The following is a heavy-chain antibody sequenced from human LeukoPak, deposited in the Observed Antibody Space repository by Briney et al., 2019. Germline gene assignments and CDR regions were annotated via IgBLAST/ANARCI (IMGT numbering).Heavy chain of an antibody. Sequence: SETLSLTCTVSGGSISSHYWSWIRQPPGKGLEWIGYVYNSGSTNYNPSLKSRVTISIDTSKNQFSLKLSSVSAADTAIYYCARDRGITTARGVPSWFDPWGQGTLVTVSS. D-gene: IGHD3-10*01. CDR2: VYNSGST. V-gene: IGHV4-4*08. CDR1: GGSISSHY. CDR3: ARDRGITTARGVPSWFDP. J-gene: IGHJ5*02.